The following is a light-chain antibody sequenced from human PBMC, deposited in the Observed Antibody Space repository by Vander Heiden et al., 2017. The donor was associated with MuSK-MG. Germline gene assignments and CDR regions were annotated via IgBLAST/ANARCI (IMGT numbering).Light chain of an antibody. Sequence: DIQMTQSPSSLSASVEARVTLTCRPGQSLSNSLAWYQHKPGKAPKLLIYAASRLESGVPSRFSGSGSGADYTLTISSLQPEDVATYYCQQYYSPPPAFGQGTKVEIK. CDR2: AAS. CDR3: QQYYSPPPA. CDR1: QSLSNS. J-gene: IGKJ1*01. V-gene: IGKV1-NL1*01.